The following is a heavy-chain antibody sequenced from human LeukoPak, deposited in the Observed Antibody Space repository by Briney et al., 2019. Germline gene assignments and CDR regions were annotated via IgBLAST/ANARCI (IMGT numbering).Heavy chain of an antibody. V-gene: IGHV3-23*01. CDR3: AIMHGYYDGSGYWVQ. J-gene: IGHJ1*01. Sequence: GGSLRLSCAASGFTFSSYGMSWVRQAPGKGLEWVSFITPNADRTSYADSVEGRFTISRDNPRNTLYMQMNSLRDEDTAIYYCAIMHGYYDGSGYWVQWGQGTLVTVSS. CDR1: GFTFSSYG. D-gene: IGHD3-22*01. CDR2: ITPNADRT.